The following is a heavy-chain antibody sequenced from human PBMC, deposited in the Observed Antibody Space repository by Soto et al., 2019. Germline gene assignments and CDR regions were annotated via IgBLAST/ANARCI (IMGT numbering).Heavy chain of an antibody. Sequence: QVQLVQSGAEVKKPGASVKVSCKASGYTFTSYYMHWVRQAPGQGLEWMGIINPSGGSTSYAQKFQGRVTRTRDTSTSTVYMELSSLRSEDTAVYYCARATGGYDSSGYQRYYFDYWGQGTLVTVSS. CDR2: INPSGGST. J-gene: IGHJ4*02. D-gene: IGHD3-22*01. V-gene: IGHV1-46*01. CDR3: ARATGGYDSSGYQRYYFDY. CDR1: GYTFTSYY.